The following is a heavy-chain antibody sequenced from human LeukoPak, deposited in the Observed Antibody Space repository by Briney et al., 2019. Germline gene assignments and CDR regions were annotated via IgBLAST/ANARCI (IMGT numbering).Heavy chain of an antibody. CDR2: ISGSGGST. D-gene: IGHD3-22*01. J-gene: IGHJ4*02. CDR3: ARRGSPITMRVVDTRLYYFDY. Sequence: GGSLRLSCAASGFTFSSYAMSWVRQAPGKGLEWVSAISGSGGSTYYADSVKGRFTISRDNSKNTLYLQMNSLRAEDTAVYYCARRGSPITMRVVDTRLYYFDYWGQGTLVTVSS. V-gene: IGHV3-23*01. CDR1: GFTFSSYA.